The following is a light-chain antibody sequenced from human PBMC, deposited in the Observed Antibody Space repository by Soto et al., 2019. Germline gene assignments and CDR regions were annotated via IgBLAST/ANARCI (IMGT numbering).Light chain of an antibody. CDR3: QQYCSSPD. J-gene: IGKJ3*01. CDR2: GAS. CDR1: QSVSSSY. Sequence: EIVLTQSPGTLSLSPGERATLSCRASQSVSSSYLAGYQQKPGQAPRLLIYGASSRATGIPDRFSGSGSGTDFTLTIIILEPEDFAVYYCQQYCSSPDFGPGTKVDIK. V-gene: IGKV3-20*01.